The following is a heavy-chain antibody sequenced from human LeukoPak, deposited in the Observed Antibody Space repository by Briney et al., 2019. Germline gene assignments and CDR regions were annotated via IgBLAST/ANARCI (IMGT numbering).Heavy chain of an antibody. D-gene: IGHD6-6*01. CDR3: ARGPRPPAARFSSGYDY. CDR1: GGSFSGYY. J-gene: IGHJ4*02. CDR2: INHSGST. V-gene: IGHV4-34*01. Sequence: SETLSLTCAVYGGSFSGYYWSWIRPPPGKGLEWIGEINHSGSTNYNPSLKSRVTISVDTSKNQFSLKLSSVTAADTAVYYCARGPRPPAARFSSGYDYWGQGTLVTVSS.